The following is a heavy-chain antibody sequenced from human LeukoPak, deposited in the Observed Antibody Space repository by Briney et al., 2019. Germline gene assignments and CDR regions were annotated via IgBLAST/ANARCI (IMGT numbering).Heavy chain of an antibody. CDR1: GYSIRIGYY. CDR2: IYHSGST. Sequence: PSETLSLTCNVSGYSIRIGYYWGWIRQPPGKGLEWIGSIYHSGSTYYNPSLKSRVTISVDISKNQFSLKLNSVTAADTAVYYCARDEMEYHGSYYEHWGQGARVTVSA. J-gene: IGHJ4*02. V-gene: IGHV4-38-2*02. D-gene: IGHD5-24*01. CDR3: ARDEMEYHGSYYEH.